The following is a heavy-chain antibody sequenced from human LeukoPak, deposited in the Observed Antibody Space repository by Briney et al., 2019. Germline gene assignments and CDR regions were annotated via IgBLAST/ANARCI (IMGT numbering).Heavy chain of an antibody. D-gene: IGHD3-10*01. Sequence: ASVKVSCKASGYTFTSYDINGVRQATGQGLEWMGWMNPNSGNTGYAQKFQGRVTITRNTSISTAYMELSSLRSEDTAVYYCAREPTGGYYYYMDVWGKGTTVTVSS. J-gene: IGHJ6*03. CDR2: MNPNSGNT. CDR3: AREPTGGYYYYMDV. CDR1: GYTFTSYD. V-gene: IGHV1-8*03.